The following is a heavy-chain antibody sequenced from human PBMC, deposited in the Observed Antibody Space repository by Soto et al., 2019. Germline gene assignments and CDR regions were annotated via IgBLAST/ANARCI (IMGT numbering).Heavy chain of an antibody. CDR1: GFTFSNYA. D-gene: IGHD4-17*01. V-gene: IGHV3-23*01. CDR3: ARDHRWGYEYGDSGDS. J-gene: IGHJ4*02. Sequence: GGSLRLSCAASGFTFSNYAVSWVRQAPGKGLEWVSSITGLGGGTYYADSVQGRFIISRDNSKNTLSLQMNSLRAEDTAIYYCARDHRWGYEYGDSGDSWGQGTLVTVSS. CDR2: ITGLGGGT.